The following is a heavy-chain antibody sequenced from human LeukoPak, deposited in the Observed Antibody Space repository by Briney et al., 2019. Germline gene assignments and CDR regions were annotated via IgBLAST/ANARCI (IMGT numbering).Heavy chain of an antibody. CDR2: INRDGTIT. CDR1: GFTFSNYW. CDR3: ARDKKSGESSEIDY. Sequence: GGSLRLSCAASGFTFSNYWVHWVRQAPGKGLVWVSRINRDGTITKYADSVKGRFTVSRGNAKNTLNLQMNSLRAEDTAVYYCARDKKSGESSEIDYWGQGTLVTVSS. D-gene: IGHD3-10*01. J-gene: IGHJ4*02. V-gene: IGHV3-74*03.